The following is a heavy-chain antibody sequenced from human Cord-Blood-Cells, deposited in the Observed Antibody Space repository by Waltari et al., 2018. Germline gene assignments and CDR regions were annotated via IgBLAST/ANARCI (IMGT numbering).Heavy chain of an antibody. V-gene: IGHV1-69*01. J-gene: IGHJ4*02. CDR2: IIPIVGTA. CDR1: GGTFSSYA. Sequence: QVQLVQSGAEVKKPGSSVKVSCKASGGTFSSYAISWVRQAPGQELEWMGGIIPIVGTAKYAQKFQGRVTITADESTSTAYMELSSLRSEDTAVYYCARRSNYYDSSGYYFDYWGQGTLVTVSS. CDR3: ARRSNYYDSSGYYFDY. D-gene: IGHD3-22*01.